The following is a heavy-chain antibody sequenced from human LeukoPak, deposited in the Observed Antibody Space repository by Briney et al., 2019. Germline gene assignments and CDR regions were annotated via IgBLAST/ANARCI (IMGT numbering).Heavy chain of an antibody. CDR1: GFTFSSYA. D-gene: IGHD5-12*01. CDR3: ARSPYEEVATYYYYMDV. CDR2: ISSNGGST. V-gene: IGHV3-64*01. Sequence: QAGGSLRLSCAASGFTFSSYAMHWVRQAPGKGLEYVSAISSNGGSTYYANSVKGRFTISRDNSKNTLYLQMGSLRAEDMAVYYCARSPYEEVATYYYYMDVWGKGTTVTISS. J-gene: IGHJ6*03.